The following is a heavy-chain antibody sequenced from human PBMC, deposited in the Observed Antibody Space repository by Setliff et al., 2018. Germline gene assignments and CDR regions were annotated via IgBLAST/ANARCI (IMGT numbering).Heavy chain of an antibody. V-gene: IGHV3-30*02. D-gene: IGHD3-22*01. CDR3: AKDTHYYASSGYYCFDY. CDR1: GFTFRIYG. CDR2: IRYDGSTQ. Sequence: GGSLRLSCAASGFTFRIYGMHWVRQAPGKGLEWVTFIRYDGSTQYYADSVKGRFTISRDNSRNTLFLQMNSLRTEDTAVYYCAKDTHYYASSGYYCFDYWGQGTLVTVSS. J-gene: IGHJ4*02.